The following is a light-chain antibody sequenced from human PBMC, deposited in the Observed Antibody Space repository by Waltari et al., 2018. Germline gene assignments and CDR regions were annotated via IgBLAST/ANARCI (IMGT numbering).Light chain of an antibody. CDR1: SGAVGGSNY. CDR3: SSYTSSNTQYV. Sequence: QSVLTQPASVSGSPGQSITISCTGTSGAVGGSNYVSWYQQHPGHAPKLIIYDVTVRPSGIANRFAGSKSGNTASLTISGLQAEDEADFYCSSYTSSNTQYVFGTGTKVTVL. CDR2: DVT. V-gene: IGLV2-14*03. J-gene: IGLJ1*01.